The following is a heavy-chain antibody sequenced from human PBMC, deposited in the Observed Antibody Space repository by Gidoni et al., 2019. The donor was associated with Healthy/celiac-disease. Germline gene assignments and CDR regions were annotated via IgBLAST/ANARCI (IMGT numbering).Heavy chain of an antibody. D-gene: IGHD6-19*01. Sequence: EVQLVESGGGLVQPGRSLRLSCAASGFTFDDYAMHWVRQAPGKGLEWVSGISWNSGSIGYADSVKGRFTISRDNAKNSLYLQMNSLRAEDTALYYCAKDKVGSGWYPEYWGQGTLVTVSS. J-gene: IGHJ4*02. CDR1: GFTFDDYA. CDR3: AKDKVGSGWYPEY. CDR2: ISWNSGSI. V-gene: IGHV3-9*01.